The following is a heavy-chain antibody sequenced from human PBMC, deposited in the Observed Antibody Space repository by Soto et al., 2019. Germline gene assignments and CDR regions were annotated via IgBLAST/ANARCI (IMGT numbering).Heavy chain of an antibody. CDR2: INPNSGGT. J-gene: IGHJ6*02. Sequence: ASVKVSCKASGYTFTGYYMHWVRQAPGQGLEWMGWINPNSGGTNYAQKFQDWVTMTRDTSISTAYMELSRLRSDDTAVYYCARDCPKYYAFWTPTSYGMDVWGQGTTVTVSS. CDR1: GYTFTGYY. V-gene: IGHV1-2*04. D-gene: IGHD3-3*01. CDR3: ARDCPKYYAFWTPTSYGMDV.